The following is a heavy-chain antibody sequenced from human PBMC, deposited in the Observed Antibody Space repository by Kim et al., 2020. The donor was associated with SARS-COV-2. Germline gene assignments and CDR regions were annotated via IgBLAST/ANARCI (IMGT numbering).Heavy chain of an antibody. CDR2: IKSKTDGGTT. CDR3: TTVFTLPPGAYAFDI. Sequence: GGSLRLSCAASGFTFSNAWMSWVRQAPGKGLEWVGRIKSKTDGGTTDYAAPVKGRFTISRDDSKNTLYLQMNSLKTEDTAVYYCTTVFTLPPGAYAFDIWGQGTMVTVSS. D-gene: IGHD1-26*01. J-gene: IGHJ3*02. V-gene: IGHV3-15*01. CDR1: GFTFSNAW.